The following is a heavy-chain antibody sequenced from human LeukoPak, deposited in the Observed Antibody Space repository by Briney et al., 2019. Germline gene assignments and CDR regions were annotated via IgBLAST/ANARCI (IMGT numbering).Heavy chain of an antibody. Sequence: GGSLRLSCAASGFTFSSYAMSWVRQAPGKGLEWVSAISCSGGSTYYAASVKGRFTISRDNSKNTLYLQMNSLRAEDTAVYYCAKDVGRYGDYSRGDDYWGQGTLVTVSS. J-gene: IGHJ4*02. CDR1: GFTFSSYA. V-gene: IGHV3-23*01. D-gene: IGHD4-17*01. CDR2: ISCSGGST. CDR3: AKDVGRYGDYSRGDDY.